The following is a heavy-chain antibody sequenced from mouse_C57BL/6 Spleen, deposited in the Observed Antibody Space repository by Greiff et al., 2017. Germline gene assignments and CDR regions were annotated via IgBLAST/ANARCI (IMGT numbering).Heavy chain of an antibody. D-gene: IGHD2-4*01. Sequence: EVHLVESGGGLVKPGGSLKLSCAASGFTFSSYTMSWVRQTPEKRLEWVATISGGGGNTYYPDSVKGRFTISRDNAKNTLYLQMSSLRSEDTALYYCARQDDSYWYFDVWGTGTTVTVSS. CDR1: GFTFSSYT. CDR2: ISGGGGNT. J-gene: IGHJ1*03. CDR3: ARQDDSYWYFDV. V-gene: IGHV5-9*01.